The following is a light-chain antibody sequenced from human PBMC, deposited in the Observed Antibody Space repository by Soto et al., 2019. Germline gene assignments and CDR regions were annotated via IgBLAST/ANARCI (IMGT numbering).Light chain of an antibody. V-gene: IGKV1-5*03. CDR2: KAS. CDR1: QTISSW. CDR3: QQSYRHWT. J-gene: IGKJ1*01. Sequence: IQMTQSPSPLSGSVGDRVTITCRASQTISSWLAWYQQQPGKAPKLLIYKASTLKSGVPSRFSGSGSGTDFTLTISSLQPEDFATYYCQQSYRHWTLGQGTKVDIK.